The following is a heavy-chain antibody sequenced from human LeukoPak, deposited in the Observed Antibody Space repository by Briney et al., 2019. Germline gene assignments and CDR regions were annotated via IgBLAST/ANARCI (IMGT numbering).Heavy chain of an antibody. V-gene: IGHV4-59*01. Sequence: PSGTLSLTCTVSGGSISSYYWSWIRQPPVKGLEWIGYIYYSGSTNYNPSLKSRVTISVDTSKNQFSLKLSSVTAADTAVYYCARDPGNWFDPWGQGTLVTVSS. CDR3: ARDPGNWFDP. CDR1: GGSISSYY. J-gene: IGHJ5*02. CDR2: IYYSGST.